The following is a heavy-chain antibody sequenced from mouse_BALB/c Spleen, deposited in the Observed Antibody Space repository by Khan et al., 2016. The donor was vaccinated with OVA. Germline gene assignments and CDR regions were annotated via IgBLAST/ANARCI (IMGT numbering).Heavy chain of an antibody. J-gene: IGHJ3*01. CDR2: IDPFSGGT. CDR1: GYSFTSYY. Sequence: LVESGPDLMKPGASLKISCKASGYSFTSYYIHWVVQSHGKSLEWIGYIDPFSGGTTYNQKFKGKATLTVDKSSSKAYIHLSNLTSDDSAVYYCTRHGDVAWFTYGGQGTLVTVSA. D-gene: IGHD2-13*01. V-gene: IGHV1S135*01. CDR3: TRHGDVAWFTY.